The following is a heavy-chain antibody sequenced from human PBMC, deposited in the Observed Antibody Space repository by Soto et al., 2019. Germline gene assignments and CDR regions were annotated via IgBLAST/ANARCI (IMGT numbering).Heavy chain of an antibody. J-gene: IGHJ4*02. D-gene: IGHD3-3*01. CDR2: IFHVGST. CDR1: GGSISTNQW. V-gene: IGHV4-4*02. Sequence: QVHLQESGPGLVKPSGTLSLTCAVSGGSISTNQWWNWVRQAPGKGLEGIGEIFHVGSTNYNPSLKSRVIISVDKSKNQFSLNLSSVTAADTAVYYCARLQPDTSGYYFDHWGQGALVTVSS. CDR3: ARLQPDTSGYYFDH.